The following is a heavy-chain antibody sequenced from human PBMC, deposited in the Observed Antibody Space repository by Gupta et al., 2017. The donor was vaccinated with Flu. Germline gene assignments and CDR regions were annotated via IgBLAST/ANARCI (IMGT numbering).Heavy chain of an antibody. CDR3: ARSDFYNSGSVDRSFYGMDV. CDR2: TSYTGGT. V-gene: IGHV4-39*01. D-gene: IGHD3-10*01. J-gene: IGHJ6*02. Sequence: QQQLQESGPRLVKPSETLSLTCTVSGGPITNNKYYWAWIRQVPGKGLEWIGSTSYTGGTHYNPALKNRGTISVGPSNNQFSLKLNSVTAADTDVYYCARSDFYNSGSVDRSFYGMDVWGQGTTVRVS. CDR1: GGPITNNKYY.